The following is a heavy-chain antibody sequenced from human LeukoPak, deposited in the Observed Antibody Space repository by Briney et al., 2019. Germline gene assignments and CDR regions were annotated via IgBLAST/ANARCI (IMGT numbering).Heavy chain of an antibody. V-gene: IGHV3-21*01. Sequence: GGSLRLSCAASGFTFSSYIMNWVRQVPGKGLEWVASISRNSTYIHYADSVKGRFTISRDNARNSLFLQMNSLRAEDTAIYYCASDEGNYFDSWGQGTLVTVSS. J-gene: IGHJ4*02. CDR2: ISRNSTYI. CDR3: ASDEGNYFDS. CDR1: GFTFSSYI.